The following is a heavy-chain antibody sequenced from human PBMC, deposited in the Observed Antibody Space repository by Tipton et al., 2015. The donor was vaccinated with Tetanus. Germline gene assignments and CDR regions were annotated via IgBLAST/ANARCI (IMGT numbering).Heavy chain of an antibody. V-gene: IGHV4-34*01. D-gene: IGHD6-13*01. J-gene: IGHJ1*01. CDR1: GGSFSGYY. CDR2: INHSGST. CDR3: ARHPYSSSWYLGNFQH. Sequence: TLSLTCAVYGGSFSGYYWSWIRQPPGKGLEWIGEINHSGSTNYNPSLKSRVTISVDTSKNQFSLKLSSVTAADTAVYYCARHPYSSSWYLGNFQHWGQGTLVTVSS.